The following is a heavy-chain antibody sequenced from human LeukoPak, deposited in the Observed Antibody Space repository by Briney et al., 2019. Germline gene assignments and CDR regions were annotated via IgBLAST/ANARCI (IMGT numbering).Heavy chain of an antibody. CDR1: GFTVSSNY. CDR3: ARTRVGMGSPYYFDY. D-gene: IGHD1-26*01. V-gene: IGHV3-53*01. Sequence: GGSLRLSCAAPGFTVSSNYMSWVRQAPGKGLEWVSLIYSGGITYYADSVKGRFTISRDNSKNTLYLQMNSLRAEDTAVYYCARTRVGMGSPYYFDYWGQGTLVTVSS. J-gene: IGHJ4*02. CDR2: IYSGGIT.